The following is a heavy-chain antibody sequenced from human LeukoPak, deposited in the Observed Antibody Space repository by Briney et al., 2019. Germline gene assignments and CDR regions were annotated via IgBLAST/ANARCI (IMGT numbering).Heavy chain of an antibody. CDR3: ARSGSSSSEFDY. CDR2: INPNSGGT. CDR1: GYTFTSYD. Sequence: ASVKVSCKASGYTFTSYDINWVRQATGQGLEWMGWINPNSGGTNYAQKFQGRVTMTRDTSISTAYMELSRLRSDDTAVYYCARSGSSSSEFDYRGQGTLVTVSS. J-gene: IGHJ4*02. V-gene: IGHV1-2*02. D-gene: IGHD6-6*01.